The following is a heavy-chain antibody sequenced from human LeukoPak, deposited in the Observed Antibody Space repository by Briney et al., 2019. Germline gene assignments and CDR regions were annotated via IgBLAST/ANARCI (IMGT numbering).Heavy chain of an antibody. Sequence: SETLSLTCTVSGGSISSYYWSWIRQPAGKGLEWIGRIYTSGSTNYNPSLKSRVTMSVDTSKNQFSLKLSSVTAADTAVYYCARDLIDISGYYYVYYMDVWGKGTTVTVS. D-gene: IGHD3-22*01. J-gene: IGHJ6*03. V-gene: IGHV4-4*07. CDR1: GGSISSYY. CDR2: IYTSGST. CDR3: ARDLIDISGYYYVYYMDV.